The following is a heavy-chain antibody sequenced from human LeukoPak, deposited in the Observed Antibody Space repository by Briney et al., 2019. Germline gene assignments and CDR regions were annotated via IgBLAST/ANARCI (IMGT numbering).Heavy chain of an antibody. CDR2: IIPIFGTA. Sequence: SVKVSCKASGGTFSSYAISWVRQAPGQGLEWMGGIIPIFGTANYAQKFQGRVTITTDESTSTAYMELSSLRSEDTAVYYCARDQSWNEGFDYWGQGTLVTVSS. CDR3: ARDQSWNEGFDY. J-gene: IGHJ4*02. D-gene: IGHD1-1*01. CDR1: GGTFSSYA. V-gene: IGHV1-69*05.